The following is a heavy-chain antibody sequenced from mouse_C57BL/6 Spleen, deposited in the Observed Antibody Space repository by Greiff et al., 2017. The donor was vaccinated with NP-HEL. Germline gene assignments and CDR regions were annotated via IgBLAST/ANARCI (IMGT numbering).Heavy chain of an antibody. Sequence: EVMLVESGGDLVKPGGSLKLSCAASGFTFSSYGMSWVRQTPDKRLEWVATISSGGSYTYYPDSVKGRFTISRDNAKNTLYLQMSSLKSEDTAMYYCAREEIYDYDDAMDYWGQGTSVTVSS. CDR1: GFTFSSYG. V-gene: IGHV5-6*01. CDR3: AREEIYDYDDAMDY. D-gene: IGHD2-4*01. CDR2: ISSGGSYT. J-gene: IGHJ4*01.